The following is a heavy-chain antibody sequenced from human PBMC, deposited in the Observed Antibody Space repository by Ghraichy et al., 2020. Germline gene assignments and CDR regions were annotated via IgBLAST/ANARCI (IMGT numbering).Heavy chain of an antibody. CDR2: IIPIFGTA. J-gene: IGHJ4*02. CDR3: ARDRGSGWYSYYFDY. CDR1: GGTFSSYA. D-gene: IGHD6-19*01. Sequence: SVKVSCKASGGTFSSYAISWVRQAPGQGLEWMGGIIPIFGTANYAQKFQGRVTITADESTSTAYMELSSLGSEDTAVYYCARDRGSGWYSYYFDYWGQGTLVTVSS. V-gene: IGHV1-69*13.